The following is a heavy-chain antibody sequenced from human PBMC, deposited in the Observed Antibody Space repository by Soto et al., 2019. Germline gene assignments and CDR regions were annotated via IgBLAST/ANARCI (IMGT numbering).Heavy chain of an antibody. J-gene: IGHJ4*02. V-gene: IGHV3-23*01. D-gene: IGHD3-22*01. CDR1: GFTFNSYA. CDR2: ISGSGGST. CDR3: AKGPDITMIVVVIDYFDF. Sequence: EVQLLESGGGLVQPGGSLRLSCAASGFTFNSYAMNWVRQAPGKGLEWVSAISGSGGSTYYADSVKGRFTISRDNSKNTLYRQMNSLRAEDKAVYYCAKGPDITMIVVVIDYFDFWGQGTLVTVSS.